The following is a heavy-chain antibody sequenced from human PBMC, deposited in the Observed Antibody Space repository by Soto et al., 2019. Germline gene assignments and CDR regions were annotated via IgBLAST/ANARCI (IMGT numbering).Heavy chain of an antibody. CDR3: ARLGVYCSGGSCYQYYFDY. Sequence: SETLSLTCTVSGGSISSSSYYWGWIRQPPGKGLEWIGSIYYSGSTYYNPSLKSRVTISVDTSKNQFSLKLSSVTAADTAVYYCARLGVYCSGGSCYQYYFDYWGQGTLVTVSS. V-gene: IGHV4-39*01. CDR2: IYYSGST. D-gene: IGHD2-15*01. J-gene: IGHJ4*02. CDR1: GGSISSSSYY.